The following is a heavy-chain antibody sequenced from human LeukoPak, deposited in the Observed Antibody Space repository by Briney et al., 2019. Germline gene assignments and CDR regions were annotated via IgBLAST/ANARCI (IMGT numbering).Heavy chain of an antibody. CDR3: AAAKYSSGWYGIDY. V-gene: IGHV3-30-3*01. CDR1: GFTFSSYA. CDR2: ISYDGSNK. J-gene: IGHJ4*02. D-gene: IGHD6-19*01. Sequence: GGSLRLSCAASGFTFSSYAMHWIRQPPGKGLEWVAVISYDGSNKYYADSVKGRFTISRDNSKNTLYLQMNSLRAEDTAVYYCAAAKYSSGWYGIDYWGQGTLVTVSS.